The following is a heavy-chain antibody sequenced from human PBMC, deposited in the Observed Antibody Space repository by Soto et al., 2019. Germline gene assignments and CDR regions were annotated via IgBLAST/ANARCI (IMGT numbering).Heavy chain of an antibody. CDR3: AQKGRGYFDY. J-gene: IGHJ4*02. V-gene: IGHV2-5*02. D-gene: IGHD3-10*01. CDR2: IYWDDSK. Sequence: QITLKESGPTLVKPTETLTLTCTFSGFSLNTRDLGVGWIRQPPGTALEWLAIIYWDDSKNYSPSLKSRLTITKDTSKNQVVLTVTDMDPVDTATYYCAQKGRGYFDYWGQGTLVTVSS. CDR1: GFSLNTRDLG.